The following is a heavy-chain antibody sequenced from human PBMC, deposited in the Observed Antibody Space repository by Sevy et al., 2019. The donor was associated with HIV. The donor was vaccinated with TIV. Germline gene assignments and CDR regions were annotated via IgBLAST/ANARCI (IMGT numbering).Heavy chain of an antibody. Sequence: SGPTLVNPTQTLTLTCTFSGFSLTTSGVGVGWICQPPGKALEWLALIYWDDDKRYSPSLKSRLTITKDTSKNQVVLTMTNMDPVDTATYYCAHRPDNYDILTGYFPNWFDPWGQGTLVTVSS. J-gene: IGHJ5*02. CDR3: AHRPDNYDILTGYFPNWFDP. CDR1: GFSLTTSGVG. V-gene: IGHV2-5*02. CDR2: IYWDDDK. D-gene: IGHD3-9*01.